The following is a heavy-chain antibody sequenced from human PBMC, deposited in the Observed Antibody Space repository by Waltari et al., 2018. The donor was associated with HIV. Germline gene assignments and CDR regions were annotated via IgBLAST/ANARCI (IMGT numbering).Heavy chain of an antibody. CDR2: SNLKPGGT. CDR1: GYTFTDYY. V-gene: IGHV1-2*02. D-gene: IGHD1-26*01. J-gene: IGHJ4*02. Sequence: QVQLVQSGAEVKKPGASVKVSCKASGYTFTDYYSHWVRRAPGQGLEWIGWSNLKPGGTNDAQTVQGRVSMTRASAINTAFMELYRLRFDDTAIYYCARDGDVGSTDYWGQGTLVTVSS. CDR3: ARDGDVGSTDY.